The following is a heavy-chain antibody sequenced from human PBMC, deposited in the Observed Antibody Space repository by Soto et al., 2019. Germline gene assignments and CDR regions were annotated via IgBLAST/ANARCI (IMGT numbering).Heavy chain of an antibody. Sequence: QVHLQESGPGLVKPSETLSLTCTVSGGSISSYYWSWIRQPPGKGLEWIGYIYYSGSTNYNPSLTSRVTISVDTSKNQFSLKLSSVTAADTAVYYCASDTIFRYWGQGTLVTVSS. V-gene: IGHV4-59*01. J-gene: IGHJ4*02. CDR3: ASDTIFRY. D-gene: IGHD3-3*01. CDR1: GGSISSYY. CDR2: IYYSGST.